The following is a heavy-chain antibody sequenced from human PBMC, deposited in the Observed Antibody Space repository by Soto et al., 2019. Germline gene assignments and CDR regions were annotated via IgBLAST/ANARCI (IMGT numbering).Heavy chain of an antibody. CDR1: GFTFSSYA. V-gene: IGHV3-23*01. Sequence: GSLRLSCAASGFTFSSYAMSWVRQAPGKGLEWVSAISGSGGSTYYADSVKGRFTISRDNSKNTLYLQMNSLRAEDTAVYYCAKDFVTMIVVVIGAFDIWGQGTMVTVSS. CDR3: AKDFVTMIVVVIGAFDI. J-gene: IGHJ3*02. CDR2: ISGSGGST. D-gene: IGHD3-22*01.